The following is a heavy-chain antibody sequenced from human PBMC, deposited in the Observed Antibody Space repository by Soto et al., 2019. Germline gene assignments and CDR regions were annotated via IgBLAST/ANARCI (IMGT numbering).Heavy chain of an antibody. D-gene: IGHD3-10*01. CDR3: ARVSHYGSGTYFDY. Sequence: PSETLSLTCTVSGGSISSYYWSWIRQPPGKGLEWIGYIYYSGSTNYNPSLKSRVTISVDTSKNQFSLKLSSVTAADTAVYYCARVSHYGSGTYFDYWGQGTLVTVSS. CDR2: IYYSGST. J-gene: IGHJ4*02. CDR1: GGSISSYY. V-gene: IGHV4-59*01.